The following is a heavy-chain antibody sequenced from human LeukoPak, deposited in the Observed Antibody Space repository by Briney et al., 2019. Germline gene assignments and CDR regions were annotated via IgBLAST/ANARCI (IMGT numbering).Heavy chain of an antibody. D-gene: IGHD3-22*01. V-gene: IGHV3-23*01. Sequence: GGSLRLSCAASGFTFSSYAMSWVRQAPGKGLEWVSAISGSGGSTYYADSVKGRFTISRDNSKNTLYLQMNSLRAEDTAVYYCAKVEYYYDSSGYYNPAGDAFDIWGQGTMVTVSS. CDR1: GFTFSSYA. CDR2: ISGSGGST. CDR3: AKVEYYYDSSGYYNPAGDAFDI. J-gene: IGHJ3*02.